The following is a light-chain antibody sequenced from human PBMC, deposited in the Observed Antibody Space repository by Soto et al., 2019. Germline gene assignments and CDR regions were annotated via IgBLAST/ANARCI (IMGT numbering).Light chain of an antibody. CDR1: SSDVGDHNY. CDR3: SSYTTSSTVI. V-gene: IGLV2-14*03. Sequence: QSALTQPASVSGSPGQSITISCTGTSSDVGDHNYVSWYQQQPGKAPKLMIYAVSNRPSGVSNRFSGSKSGNTASLTISGLHAEDEADYYCSSYTTSSTVIFGGGTKLTVL. CDR2: AVS. J-gene: IGLJ2*01.